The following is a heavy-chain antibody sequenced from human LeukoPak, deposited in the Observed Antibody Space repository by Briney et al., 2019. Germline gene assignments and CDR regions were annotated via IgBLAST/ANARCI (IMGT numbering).Heavy chain of an antibody. V-gene: IGHV1-2*02. J-gene: IGHJ5*02. D-gene: IGHD6-13*01. CDR1: GYTFTVYY. Sequence: ASVTVSCKASGYTFTVYYMHWVRQAPGQGLEWMGWINPNSGGTNYAQKFQGRVTITRDTSISTAYMELSRLRSDDTAVYYCAREGYSSSWPTYNWFDPWGQGTLVTVSS. CDR2: INPNSGGT. CDR3: AREGYSSSWPTYNWFDP.